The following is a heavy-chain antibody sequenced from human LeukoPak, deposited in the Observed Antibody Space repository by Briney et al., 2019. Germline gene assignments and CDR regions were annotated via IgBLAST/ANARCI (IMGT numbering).Heavy chain of an antibody. CDR2: IKPDGSEK. CDR1: GITFGSYW. CDR3: ARGRVAVAGSYEY. D-gene: IGHD6-19*01. Sequence: PGGSLRLSCAASGITFGSYWMTWVRQAPGKGLECVANIKPDGSEKHYVDSVEGRFTTSRDNAKNSLFLEMNSLRAEDTAVYYCARGRVAVAGSYEYWGQGTLVTVSS. V-gene: IGHV3-7*05. J-gene: IGHJ4*02.